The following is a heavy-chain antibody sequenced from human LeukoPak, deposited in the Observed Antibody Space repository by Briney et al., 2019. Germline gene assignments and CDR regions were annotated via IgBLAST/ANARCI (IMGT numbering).Heavy chain of an antibody. J-gene: IGHJ4*02. Sequence: SETLSLTCAVYGGSFSGYYWNWIRQPPGKGLEWIGEINHSGSTNYNPSLKSRVSISVDTSKNQFSLKLSSVTAADTAVYYCARRNTAMVTSIDYWGQGTLVTVSS. CDR2: INHSGST. V-gene: IGHV4-34*01. CDR3: ARRNTAMVTSIDY. D-gene: IGHD5-18*01. CDR1: GGSFSGYY.